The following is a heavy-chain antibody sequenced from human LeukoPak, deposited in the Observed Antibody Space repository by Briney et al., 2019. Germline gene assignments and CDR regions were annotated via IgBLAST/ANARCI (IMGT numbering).Heavy chain of an antibody. Sequence: GGSLRLSCTASGFTFSSYTMNWLRQAPGKGLEWVSSISSENMYIYYADPVRGRFTVARDNAKNSLYLQMNSLRAEDTAVYYCAREDTTGGGDYWGQGTLVTVSS. J-gene: IGHJ4*02. CDR3: AREDTTGGGDY. CDR2: ISSENMYI. CDR1: GFTFSSYT. D-gene: IGHD1-1*01. V-gene: IGHV3-21*01.